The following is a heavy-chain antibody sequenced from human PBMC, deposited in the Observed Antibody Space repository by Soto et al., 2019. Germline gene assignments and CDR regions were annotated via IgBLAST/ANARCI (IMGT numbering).Heavy chain of an antibody. J-gene: IGHJ6*02. CDR2: IKEDGSEK. CDR1: GFTFSTYW. Sequence: LRLSCAASGFTFSTYWMSWVRQAPGKGLEWVANIKEDGSEKYYVDSVEGRFTISRDNAKDSLYLQMTSLRAEDTALYYCARGWGYFDSSGFPYLYAMDVWGQGTTVTVSS. D-gene: IGHD3-22*01. V-gene: IGHV3-7*01. CDR3: ARGWGYFDSSGFPYLYAMDV.